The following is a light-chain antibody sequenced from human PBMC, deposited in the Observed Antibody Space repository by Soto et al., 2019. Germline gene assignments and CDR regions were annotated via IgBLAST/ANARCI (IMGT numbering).Light chain of an antibody. CDR3: QSYDSCLSGYV. CDR2: GNS. J-gene: IGLJ1*01. CDR1: SSNIGAGYD. V-gene: IGLV1-40*01. Sequence: QSVLTQPPSVSGAPGQRVTISCTGSSSNIGAGYDVHWYQQLPGTAPKLLIYGNSNRPSGVPDRFSGSKSGTSASLAITGLQAEYEADYSCQSYDSCLSGYVFGTGTKLTVL.